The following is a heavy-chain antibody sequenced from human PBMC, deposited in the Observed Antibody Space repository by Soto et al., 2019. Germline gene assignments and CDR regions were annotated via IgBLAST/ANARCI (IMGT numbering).Heavy chain of an antibody. CDR3: ARGGYSSGWALDI. CDR1: GFTFSSYD. D-gene: IGHD6-19*01. Sequence: EVQLVASGGGVVQPGGSLRLSCAASGFTFSSYDIHWVRQATGKGLEWVSAIGTAGDTYYPGSVKGRFTISRENAKNSLYLQMNSLRVGDPAVYYCARGGYSSGWALDIWGQGTMVTVSS. V-gene: IGHV3-13*01. J-gene: IGHJ3*02. CDR2: IGTAGDT.